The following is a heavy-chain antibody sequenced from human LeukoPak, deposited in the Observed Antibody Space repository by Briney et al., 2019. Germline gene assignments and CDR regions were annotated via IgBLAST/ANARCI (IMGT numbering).Heavy chain of an antibody. J-gene: IGHJ5*02. CDR2: IYYSGST. CDR3: ARLAGLLWFGKAPFDP. D-gene: IGHD3-10*01. V-gene: IGHV4-39*07. CDR1: GGSISSSSYY. Sequence: PSETLSLTCTVSGGSISSSSYYWGWIRQPPGKGLEWIGSIYYSGSTNYNPSLKSRVTISVDTSKNQFSLKLSSVTAADTAVYYCARLAGLLWFGKAPFDPWGQGTLVTVSS.